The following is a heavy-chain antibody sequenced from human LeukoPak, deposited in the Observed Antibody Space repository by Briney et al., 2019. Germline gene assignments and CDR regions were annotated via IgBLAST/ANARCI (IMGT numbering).Heavy chain of an antibody. V-gene: IGHV4-31*03. CDR2: IYYSGST. CDR3: ARASLYSGYDSNWFDH. CDR1: GGSISSGGYY. D-gene: IGHD5-12*01. Sequence: SETLSLTCTVSGGSISSGGYYWSWIRQHPGKGLEWIGYIYYSGSTYYNPSLKSRVTISVDTSKNQFSLKLSSVTAADTAVYYCARASLYSGYDSNWFDHWGQGTLVTVSS. J-gene: IGHJ5*02.